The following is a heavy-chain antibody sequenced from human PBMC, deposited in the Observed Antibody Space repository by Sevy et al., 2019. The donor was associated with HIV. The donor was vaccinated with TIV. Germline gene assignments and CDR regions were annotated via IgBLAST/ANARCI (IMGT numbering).Heavy chain of an antibody. J-gene: IGHJ4*02. CDR1: GFTFNTYH. D-gene: IGHD3-22*01. V-gene: IGHV3-30*04. Sequence: GGSLRLSCVVSGFTFNTYHLHWVRQAPGKGLEWVAVVSDDGSTKYYADSVKGRFTISRDNSKNTLYLQMNSLRADDTAIYYCARPGITSGYLYYFDYWGQGTLVTVSS. CDR2: VSDDGSTK. CDR3: ARPGITSGYLYYFDY.